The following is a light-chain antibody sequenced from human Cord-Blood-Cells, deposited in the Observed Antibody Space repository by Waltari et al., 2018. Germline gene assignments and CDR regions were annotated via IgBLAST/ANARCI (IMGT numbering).Light chain of an antibody. Sequence: SYVLTQPPSVSVAPGKTARITCGGNNIGSKSVHWYQQKPGKAPVLVIYYDSDRPSGIPERFSGSNSGNTAPLTISRVEAGDEADYYCQVWDSSSDHVVFGGGTKLTVL. CDR1: NIGSKS. J-gene: IGLJ2*01. CDR2: YDS. V-gene: IGLV3-21*04. CDR3: QVWDSSSDHVV.